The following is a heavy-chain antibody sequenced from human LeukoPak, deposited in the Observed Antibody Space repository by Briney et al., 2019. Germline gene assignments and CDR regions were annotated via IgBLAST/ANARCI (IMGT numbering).Heavy chain of an antibody. V-gene: IGHV1-2*06. CDR3: AGDSSGMYYFDY. CDR1: GYTFTGYY. D-gene: IGHD3-22*01. Sequence: GASVKVSCKASGYTFTGYYMHWVRQAPGQGLEWMGRINPNSGGTNYAQKFQGRVTMTRDTSISTAYMELSRLRSDDTAVYYRAGDSSGMYYFDYWGQGTLVTVSS. CDR2: INPNSGGT. J-gene: IGHJ4*02.